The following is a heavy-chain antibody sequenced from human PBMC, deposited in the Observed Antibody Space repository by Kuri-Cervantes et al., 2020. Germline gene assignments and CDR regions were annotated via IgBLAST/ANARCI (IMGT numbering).Heavy chain of an antibody. CDR3: TTRIEGEWELLTS. J-gene: IGHJ4*02. D-gene: IGHD1-26*01. V-gene: IGHV3-74*01. Sequence: GGSLRLSCAASGFTFSDYWMHWVRQAPGKGPLWVSRINSYGSTTTYADSVKGRFTVSRDNAKNTLYLQMNSLKTEDTAVYYCTTRIEGEWELLTSWGQGTLVTVSS. CDR2: INSYGSTT. CDR1: GFTFSDYW.